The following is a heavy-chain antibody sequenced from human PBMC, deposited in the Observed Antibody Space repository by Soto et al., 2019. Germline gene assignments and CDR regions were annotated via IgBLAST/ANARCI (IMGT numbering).Heavy chain of an antibody. D-gene: IGHD1-26*01. CDR2: ISYDGSNK. Sequence: QVPLVESGGGVVQPGRSLRLSCAASGFTFSSYGMHWVRQAPGKGLEWVAVISYDGSNKYYADSVKGRFTISRDNYKNTLYLQMNSLRAEDTAVYYCAKDLAELPNSYYHSYGMDVWGQGTTVTDSS. CDR3: AKDLAELPNSYYHSYGMDV. CDR1: GFTFSSYG. J-gene: IGHJ6*02. V-gene: IGHV3-30*18.